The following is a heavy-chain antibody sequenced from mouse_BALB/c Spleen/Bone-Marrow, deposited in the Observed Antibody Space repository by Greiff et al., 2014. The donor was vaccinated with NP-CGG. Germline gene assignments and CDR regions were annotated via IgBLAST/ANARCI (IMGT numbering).Heavy chain of an antibody. J-gene: IGHJ4*01. V-gene: IGHV1-14*01. Sequence: EVQLQQSGPELVKPGASVKMSCKASGYTFTSYVMHWVKQKPGQGLEWIGYINPYNDGTKYNEKFKGKATLTSDKSSSTAYTELSSLTSEDSAVYYCARKVWYYAMDYWGQGTSVTVSS. CDR3: ARKVWYYAMDY. D-gene: IGHD2-10*02. CDR1: GYTFTSYV. CDR2: INPYNDGT.